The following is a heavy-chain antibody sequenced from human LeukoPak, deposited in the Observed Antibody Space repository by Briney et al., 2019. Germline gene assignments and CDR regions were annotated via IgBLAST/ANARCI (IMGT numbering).Heavy chain of an antibody. CDR1: GGPISSSSYY. Sequence: SETLSLTCTVSGGPISSSSYYWGWLRQPPGKGLEWTGSIYYTGSTYYNPSLKSRVTISVATSKNQFSLKLSSVTAADTAVYYCARRLGSSSGWDFDYWGQGTLVAVSS. D-gene: IGHD6-19*01. V-gene: IGHV4-39*01. CDR3: ARRLGSSSGWDFDY. CDR2: IYYTGST. J-gene: IGHJ4*02.